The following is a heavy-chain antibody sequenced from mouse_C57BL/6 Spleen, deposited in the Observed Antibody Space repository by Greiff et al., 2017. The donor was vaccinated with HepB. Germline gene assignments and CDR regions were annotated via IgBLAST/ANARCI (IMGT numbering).Heavy chain of an antibody. CDR2: INPGSGGT. V-gene: IGHV1-54*01. CDR1: GYAFTNYL. D-gene: IGHD1-1*01. CDR3: ARGGDYYYGSSLYYAMEY. J-gene: IGHJ4*01. Sequence: LVESGAELVRPGPSVKVSCKASGYAFTNYLIEWVKQRPGQGLEWIGVINPGSGGTNYNEKFKGKATLTADKSSSTAYMQLSSLTSEDSAVYFCARGGDYYYGSSLYYAMEYWGQRTSVTVSS.